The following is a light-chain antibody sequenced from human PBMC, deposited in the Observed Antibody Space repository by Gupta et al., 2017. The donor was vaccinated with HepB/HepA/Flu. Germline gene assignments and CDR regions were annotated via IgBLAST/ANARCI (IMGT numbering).Light chain of an antibody. CDR3: QQYYGPPYT. J-gene: IGKJ2*01. V-gene: IGKV4-1*01. CDR2: WAS. Sequence: DIVMTQSPDSLAVSLGEGATINCKSSQGVLYSSNNKNYLAWYQQKPGQPPKLLIYWASTRESGVPDRVSGSGSGTDFTLTISGLQAEDVAFYHCQQYYGPPYTFGQGTKLEIK. CDR1: QGVLYSSNNKNY.